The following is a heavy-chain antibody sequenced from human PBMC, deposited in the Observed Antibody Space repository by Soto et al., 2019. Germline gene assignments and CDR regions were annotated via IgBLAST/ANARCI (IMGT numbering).Heavy chain of an antibody. J-gene: IGHJ6*02. CDR1: GYSLRSNY. CDR2: INPNSSGT. Sequence: QVQLVQSGAEVKKPGASVKVSCKASGYSLRSNYVHWVRQAPGQGLEWMGWINPNSSGTDYAQKFQGRVSMTRDASLTTAYMQLNGLTSDDTAVYYCARDLIVDVPDNYGMDVWGQGTTVTFSS. V-gene: IGHV1-2*02. CDR3: ARDLIVDVPDNYGMDV. D-gene: IGHD3-22*01.